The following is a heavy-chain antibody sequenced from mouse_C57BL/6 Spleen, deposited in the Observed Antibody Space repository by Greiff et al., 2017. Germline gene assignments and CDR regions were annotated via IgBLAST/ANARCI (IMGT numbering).Heavy chain of an antibody. CDR3: ASGPTAFDY. V-gene: IGHV1-69*01. Sequence: QVQLQQPGAELVMPGASVKLSCKASGYTFTSYWMHWVKQRPGQGLEWIGEIDPSDSYTNYNQKFKGKSTLTVDKSSSTAYMQLSSLTSEDSAVYYCASGPTAFDYWGQGTTLTVSS. CDR2: IDPSDSYT. D-gene: IGHD1-2*01. J-gene: IGHJ2*01. CDR1: GYTFTSYW.